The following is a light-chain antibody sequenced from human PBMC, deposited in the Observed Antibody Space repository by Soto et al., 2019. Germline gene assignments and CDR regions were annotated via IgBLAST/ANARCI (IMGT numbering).Light chain of an antibody. CDR1: GGDIANSRY. CDR2: DVS. CDR3: ASYLGSFKPWL. Sequence: QSALAQPLSVSGSPGQSVTISCTGSGGDIANSRYISWFQQHPGSAPKLIIFDVSQRPSGVPDRFSASKSGVTASLTISGLQAEDEADYYCASYLGSFKPWLFGGGTKVTVL. V-gene: IGLV2-11*01. J-gene: IGLJ3*02.